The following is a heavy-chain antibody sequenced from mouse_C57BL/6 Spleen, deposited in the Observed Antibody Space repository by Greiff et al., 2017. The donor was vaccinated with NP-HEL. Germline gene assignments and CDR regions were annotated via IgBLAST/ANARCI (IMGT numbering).Heavy chain of an antibody. J-gene: IGHJ2*01. CDR1: GYTFTSYW. CDR2: IHPNSGST. Sequence: QVQLQQPGAELVKPGASVKLSCKASGYTFTSYWMHWVKQRPGQGLEWIGMIHPNSGSTNYNEKFKSKATLTVDKSSSTAYMQLSSLTSEDSAVYYCASTTVVATYFDYWGQGTTLTVSS. V-gene: IGHV1-64*01. CDR3: ASTTVVATYFDY. D-gene: IGHD1-1*01.